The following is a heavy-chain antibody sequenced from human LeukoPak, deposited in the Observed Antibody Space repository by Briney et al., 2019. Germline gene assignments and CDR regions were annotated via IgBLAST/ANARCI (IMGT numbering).Heavy chain of an antibody. J-gene: IGHJ5*02. CDR2: IYYSGST. Sequence: KASETLSLTCTVSGGSISSYYWSWIRQPPGKGLEWIGYIYYSGSTNYNPSLKSRVTISVDTSKNQFSLKLSSVTAADTAVYYCARHIIVSYYYDSSGSNWFDPWGQGTLVTVSS. CDR3: ARHIIVSYYYDSSGSNWFDP. D-gene: IGHD3-22*01. CDR1: GGSISSYY. V-gene: IGHV4-59*08.